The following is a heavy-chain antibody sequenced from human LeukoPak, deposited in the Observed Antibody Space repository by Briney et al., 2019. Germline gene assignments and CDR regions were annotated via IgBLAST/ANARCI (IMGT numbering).Heavy chain of an antibody. CDR2: MHQDGSEK. D-gene: IGHD3-10*01. J-gene: IGHJ4*02. CDR3: ARDGDATMVRVRDY. CDR1: GFTFNSYW. Sequence: GGSLRLSCAASGFTFNSYWMSWVRQAPGEGLEWVANMHQDGSEKYYVESVRGRFTISRDDAKNSLYLQMNSLRAEDTAVYYCARDGDATMVRVRDYWGQGTLVTVSS. V-gene: IGHV3-7*03.